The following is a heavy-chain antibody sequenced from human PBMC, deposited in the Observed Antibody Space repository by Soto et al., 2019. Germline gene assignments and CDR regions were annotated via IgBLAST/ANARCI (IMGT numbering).Heavy chain of an antibody. J-gene: IGHJ4*02. D-gene: IGHD3-10*01. CDR2: LNPDTAST. Sequence: ASVKVSCKASGYSFANYTIHWVRPAPGQGLEWMGWLNPDTASTKFSPKFQGRVIITRDQSANTAFMPLTSLTSEDTALYYCARGGGYYGSGAYYRGYFDHWGLGTLVTGSS. V-gene: IGHV1-3*01. CDR1: GYSFANYT. CDR3: ARGGGYYGSGAYYRGYFDH.